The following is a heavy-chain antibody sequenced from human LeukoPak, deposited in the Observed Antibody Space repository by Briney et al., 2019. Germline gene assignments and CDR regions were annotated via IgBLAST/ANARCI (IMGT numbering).Heavy chain of an antibody. CDR2: IKQDGSEK. J-gene: IGHJ6*03. CDR3: TRVEETATTAAIIRKYSYYYYYMDV. CDR1: GFTFSSYW. Sequence: GGSLRLSCAASGFTFSSYWMSWVRQAPGKGLEWVANIKQDGSEKHYVDSVKGRFTISRDNAKNSRYLQMSSLRAEDTAVYYCTRVEETATTAAIIRKYSYYYYYMDVWGKGNTVTVSS. V-gene: IGHV3-7*01. D-gene: IGHD4-11*01.